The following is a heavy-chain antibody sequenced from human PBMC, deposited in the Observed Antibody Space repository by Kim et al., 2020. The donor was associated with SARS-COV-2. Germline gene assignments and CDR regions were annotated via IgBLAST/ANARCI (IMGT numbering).Heavy chain of an antibody. D-gene: IGHD2-15*01. CDR2: IKQDGGEK. V-gene: IGHV3-7*03. CDR3: ARSFGCSGGDCYSDY. Sequence: GGSLRLSCAASGFIFSSYWMTWVRQAPGKGLEWVANIKQDGGEKYYVDSVKGRFTISRDNAKNSLCLQMNSLGAEDTAVYYCARSFGCSGGDCYSDYWGQETLVTVSS. CDR1: GFIFSSYW. J-gene: IGHJ4*02.